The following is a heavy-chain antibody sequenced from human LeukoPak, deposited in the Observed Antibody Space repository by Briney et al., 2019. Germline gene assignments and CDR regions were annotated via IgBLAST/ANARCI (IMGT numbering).Heavy chain of an antibody. D-gene: IGHD5-12*01. V-gene: IGHV4-30-4*01. CDR1: GGSISSGDYY. Sequence: PSQTLSLTCTVSGGSISSGDYYWSWIRQPPGKGLEWIGYIYYSGSTYYNPSLKSRVTISVDTSKYQFSLKLSSVTAADTAVYYCARRLRDTAFDIWGQGTMVTVSS. CDR2: IYYSGST. J-gene: IGHJ3*02. CDR3: ARRLRDTAFDI.